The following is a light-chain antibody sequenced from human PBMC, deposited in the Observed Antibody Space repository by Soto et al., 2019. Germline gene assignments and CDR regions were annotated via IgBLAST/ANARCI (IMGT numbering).Light chain of an antibody. CDR2: RAS. CDR1: QSGSSN. Sequence: EIVMTQSPATLSVSPGERATLSCRASQSGSSNFAWYQQKPGHTPRLLIYRASTRATGIPVRFSGSGSGTEFTLTIRRLQSEDFAGYYCQQYNSWWTFGQGTKVEIK. V-gene: IGKV3-15*01. CDR3: QQYNSWWT. J-gene: IGKJ1*01.